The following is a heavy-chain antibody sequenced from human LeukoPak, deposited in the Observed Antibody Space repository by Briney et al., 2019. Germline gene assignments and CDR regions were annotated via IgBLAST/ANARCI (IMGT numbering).Heavy chain of an antibody. J-gene: IGHJ4*02. CDR1: AEFYSGYY. Sequence: SETLSLTCGVSAEFYSGYYWSWIRQPPGKGLEWIGDINHSGTTKYNPSLKSRVTISVDTSKNQFSLKLSSVTAADTAVYYCAREPSHYYDSSGYFYYWGQGTLVTVSS. CDR2: INHSGTT. CDR3: AREPSHYYDSSGYFYY. D-gene: IGHD3-22*01. V-gene: IGHV4-34*01.